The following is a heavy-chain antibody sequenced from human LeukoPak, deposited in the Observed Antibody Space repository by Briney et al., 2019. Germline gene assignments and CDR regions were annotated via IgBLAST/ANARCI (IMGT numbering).Heavy chain of an antibody. D-gene: IGHD3-22*01. CDR3: ASSYYDSSGYYSRFDY. CDR1: GGTFSSYA. CDR2: IIPILGIA. Sequence: ASVKVSCKASGGTFSSYAISWVRQAPGQGLEWMGRIIPILGIANYAQKFQGRVTITADKSTSTAYMELSSLRSEDTAVYYCASSYYDSSGYYSRFDYWGQGTLVTVSS. V-gene: IGHV1-69*04. J-gene: IGHJ4*02.